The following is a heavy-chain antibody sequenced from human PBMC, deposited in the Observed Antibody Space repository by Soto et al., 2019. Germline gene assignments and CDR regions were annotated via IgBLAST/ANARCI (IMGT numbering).Heavy chain of an antibody. D-gene: IGHD5-12*01. Sequence: QVQLVESGGGVVQPGRSLRLSCAASGFTFSSYGMHWVRQAPGKGLEWVAVISYDGSNKYYADSVKGRFTISRDNSNNPLYLQMNSLRAEDTAVYYCANAVERWLQPPGLKGVDVWGQGTTVTVSS. CDR3: ANAVERWLQPPGLKGVDV. CDR2: ISYDGSNK. J-gene: IGHJ6*02. CDR1: GFTFSSYG. V-gene: IGHV3-30*18.